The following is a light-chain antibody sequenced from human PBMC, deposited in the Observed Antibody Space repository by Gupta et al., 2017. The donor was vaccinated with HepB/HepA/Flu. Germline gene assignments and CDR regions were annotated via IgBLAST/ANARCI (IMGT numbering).Light chain of an antibody. Sequence: QSALTQPRSVSGSPGQSVTISCTGTSSDVGGYNYVAWYQQHPGKAPKFMIYDVTKRPSGVPDRFSGSKSGNTASLTISGLQAEDEANYYCCSYAGSHSWVVGGGTKV. J-gene: IGLJ2*01. CDR2: DVT. CDR3: CSYAGSHSWV. V-gene: IGLV2-11*01. CDR1: SSDVGGYNY.